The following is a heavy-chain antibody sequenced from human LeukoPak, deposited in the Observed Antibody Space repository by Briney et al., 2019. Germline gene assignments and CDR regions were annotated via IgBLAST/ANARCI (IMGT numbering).Heavy chain of an antibody. J-gene: IGHJ5*02. D-gene: IGHD6-13*01. V-gene: IGHV1-69*06. CDR1: GGTFSSYA. CDR2: IIPIFGTA. CDR3: AQINYIAARPLTSNWFDP. Sequence: GASVKVSCKASGGTFSSYAISWVRQAPGQGLEWMGGIIPIFGTANYAQKFQGRVTITADKSTSTAYMELSSLRSEDTAVYYCAQINYIAARPLTSNWFDPWGQGTLVTVSS.